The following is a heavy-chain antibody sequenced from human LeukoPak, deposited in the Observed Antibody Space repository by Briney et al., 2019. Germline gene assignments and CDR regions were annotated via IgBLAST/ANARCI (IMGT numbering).Heavy chain of an antibody. D-gene: IGHD3-22*01. CDR3: ATTNDGGGYQWGDFFDF. V-gene: IGHV1-69*04. Sequence: ASVKVSCKASGGTSNSHAISWVRQAPGQGLEWMGRIIPNLGTTNRAQNFQDRVPLTAAKSTNTAYMELTSLTSDDTAVYYCATTNDGGGYQWGDFFDFWGQGTLVTVSS. CDR2: IIPNLGTT. J-gene: IGHJ4*02. CDR1: GGTSNSHA.